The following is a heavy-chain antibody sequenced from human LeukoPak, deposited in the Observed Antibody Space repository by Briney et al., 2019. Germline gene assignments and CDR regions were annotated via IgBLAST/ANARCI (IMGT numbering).Heavy chain of an antibody. CDR3: VRVGSVSGSDYLDY. CDR1: GFTFSDHF. V-gene: IGHV3-72*01. Sequence: GGSLSLSCAVSGFTFSDHFLDWVRQAPGKGLEWVGRSRKKAKSYTTEYAASVKGRFTISRDDSKNSLYLQMNSLETEDTAVYYCVRVGSVSGSDYLDYWGQGTLVTVSS. J-gene: IGHJ4*02. D-gene: IGHD6-19*01. CDR2: SRKKAKSYTT.